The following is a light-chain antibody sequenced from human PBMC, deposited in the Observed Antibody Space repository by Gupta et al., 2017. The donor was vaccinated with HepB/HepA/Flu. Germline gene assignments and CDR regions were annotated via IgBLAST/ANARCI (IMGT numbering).Light chain of an antibody. CDR2: DAS. Sequence: ELVLTQSPATLSLSPGERATLSCRASQSVSSDLAWYQQKPGQAPRLLIYDASNRATGIPARFSGSGSGTDFTLTISSLEPEDFAAYYCQQGCNWPRTFGEGTKVEIK. J-gene: IGKJ4*02. V-gene: IGKV3-11*01. CDR1: QSVSSD. CDR3: QQGCNWPRT.